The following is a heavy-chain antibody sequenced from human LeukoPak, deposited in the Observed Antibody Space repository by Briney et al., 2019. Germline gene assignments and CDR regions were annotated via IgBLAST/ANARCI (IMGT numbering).Heavy chain of an antibody. J-gene: IGHJ4*02. CDR1: GFTFSSYS. D-gene: IGHD6-19*01. CDR2: ISSSSSYI. CDR3: ARSIAVAGTDY. Sequence: GGSLRLSCAASGFTFSSYSMNWVRQAPGKGLEWVSSISSSSSYIYYADSVKGRFTVSRDNAKNSVYLQMNSLRAEDTAVYYCARSIAVAGTDYWGQGTLVTVSS. V-gene: IGHV3-21*01.